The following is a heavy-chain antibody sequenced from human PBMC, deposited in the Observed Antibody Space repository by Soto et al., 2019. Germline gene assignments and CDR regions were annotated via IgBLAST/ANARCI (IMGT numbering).Heavy chain of an antibody. CDR3: AKEGGLSGSYYISSSYYFDY. CDR1: GFTFSSYG. CDR2: ISYDGSNT. V-gene: IGHV3-30*18. J-gene: IGHJ4*02. D-gene: IGHD1-26*01. Sequence: QVQVVESGGGVVQPGRSLRLSCVASGFTFSSYGMHWVRQAPGKGLEWVAIISYDGSNTYYADSVKGRFTISRDNSKNTVYLEMNSLRAEDTSVYYCAKEGGLSGSYYISSSYYFDYWGQGTLVTVSS.